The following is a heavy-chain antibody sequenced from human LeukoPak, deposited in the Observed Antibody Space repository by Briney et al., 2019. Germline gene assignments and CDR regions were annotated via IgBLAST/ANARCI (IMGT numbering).Heavy chain of an antibody. J-gene: IGHJ6*03. CDR1: GFTFNNAW. D-gene: IGHD1-14*01. CDR2: IKSKTDGGTT. Sequence: GGSLRLSCAASGFTFNNAWMNWVRQAPGKGLEWVGRIKSKTDGGTTDYAAPVEGRFTISRDDSKNTLYLQMNSLRAEDTAVYYCARGGGNRNYYYYYMDVWGKGTTVTISS. CDR3: ARGGGNRNYYYYYMDV. V-gene: IGHV3-15*01.